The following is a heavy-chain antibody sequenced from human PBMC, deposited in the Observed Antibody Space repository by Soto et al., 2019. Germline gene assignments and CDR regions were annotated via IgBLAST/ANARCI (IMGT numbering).Heavy chain of an antibody. Sequence: QVQLQESGPGLVKPSETLSLTCTVSGGSISSYYWSWIRQPPGKGLEWIGYIYYSGSTNYNPSLNSQVTISVDTSKNQFSLKLSSVTAADTAVYYCASTRMILAHFDYWGQGTLVTVSS. D-gene: IGHD3-22*01. CDR2: IYYSGST. V-gene: IGHV4-59*08. CDR1: GGSISSYY. CDR3: ASTRMILAHFDY. J-gene: IGHJ4*02.